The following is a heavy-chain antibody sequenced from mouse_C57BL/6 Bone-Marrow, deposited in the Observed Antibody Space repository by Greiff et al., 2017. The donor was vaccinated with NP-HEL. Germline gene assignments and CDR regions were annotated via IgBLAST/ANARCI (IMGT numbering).Heavy chain of an antibody. J-gene: IGHJ2*01. Sequence: EVKLQQSGPELVKPGASVKISCKASGYTFTDYYMNWVKQSHGKSLEWIGDINPNNGGTSYNQKFKGKATLTVDKSSSTAYMELRSLTSEDSAVYYCARRVTTLYYFDYWGQGTTLTVSS. V-gene: IGHV1-26*01. D-gene: IGHD2-2*01. CDR3: ARRVTTLYYFDY. CDR1: GYTFTDYY. CDR2: INPNNGGT.